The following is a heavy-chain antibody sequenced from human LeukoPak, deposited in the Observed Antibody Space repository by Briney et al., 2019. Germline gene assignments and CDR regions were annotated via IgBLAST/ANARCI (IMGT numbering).Heavy chain of an antibody. J-gene: IGHJ4*02. Sequence: PGGSLRLSCAASGFTFDDYAMHWVRQAPGKGLEWVSGISWKSGSTGYADSVKGRFTISRDNAKNSLHLQMNSLRAEDTALYYCVKDTIAAAGTVYWGQGTLVTVSP. CDR1: GFTFDDYA. CDR2: ISWKSGST. V-gene: IGHV3-9*01. D-gene: IGHD6-13*01. CDR3: VKDTIAAAGTVY.